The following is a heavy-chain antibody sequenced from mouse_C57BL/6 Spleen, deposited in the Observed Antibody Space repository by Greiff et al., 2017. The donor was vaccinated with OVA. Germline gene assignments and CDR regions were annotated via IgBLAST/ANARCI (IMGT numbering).Heavy chain of an antibody. V-gene: IGHV1-81*01. CDR2: IYPRSGNT. CDR1: GYTFTSYG. Sequence: VQLQQSGAELARPGASVTLSCKASGYTFTSYGISWVKQRTGQGLEWIGEIYPRSGNTYYNEKFKGKATLTADKSSSTAYMVLRSLTSEDSAVYFCARWDTVVYFDDGGKGTTLTVPS. D-gene: IGHD1-1*01. J-gene: IGHJ2*01. CDR3: ARWDTVVYFDD.